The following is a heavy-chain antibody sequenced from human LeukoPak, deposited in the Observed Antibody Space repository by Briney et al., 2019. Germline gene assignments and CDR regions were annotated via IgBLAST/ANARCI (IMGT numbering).Heavy chain of an antibody. CDR3: AKGAMSYDY. D-gene: IGHD3-10*01. V-gene: IGHV3-23*01. Sequence: GSLRLSCAASGFTFSSYAMTWVRQAPGKGLEWVSVISASDDSTYYADSVKGRFTISRDNSKNTVYLQMNNLRAEDTAVYYCAKGAMSYDYWGQGILVTVSS. CDR1: GFTFSSYA. J-gene: IGHJ4*02. CDR2: ISASDDST.